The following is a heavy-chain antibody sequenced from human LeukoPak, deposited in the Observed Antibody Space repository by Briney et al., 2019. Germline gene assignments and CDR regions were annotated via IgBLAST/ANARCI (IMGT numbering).Heavy chain of an antibody. J-gene: IGHJ4*02. CDR3: ARGMEDIVVVPSGQKHFDY. CDR2: INHSGST. CDR1: GGSFSGYY. Sequence: PSETLSLTCAVYGGSFSGYYWSCIRQPPGKGLEWIGEINHSGSTNYNPSLKSRVTISVDTSKNQFSLKLSSVTAADTAVYYCARGMEDIVVVPSGQKHFDYWGQGTLVTVSS. V-gene: IGHV4-34*01. D-gene: IGHD2-2*01.